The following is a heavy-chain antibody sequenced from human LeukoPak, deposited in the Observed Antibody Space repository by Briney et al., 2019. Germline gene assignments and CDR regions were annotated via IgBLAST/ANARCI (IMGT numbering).Heavy chain of an antibody. CDR2: IIPIFGTA. CDR3: ARAKWGYYDSSGYYAFDI. D-gene: IGHD3-22*01. J-gene: IGHJ3*02. V-gene: IGHV1-69*05. Sequence: ASVKVSCKASGYTFTSYGISWVRQAPGQGLEWMGRIIPIFGTANYAQKFQGRVTITTDESTSTAYMELSRLRSEDTAVYYCARAKWGYYDSSGYYAFDIWGQGTMVTVSS. CDR1: GYTFTSYG.